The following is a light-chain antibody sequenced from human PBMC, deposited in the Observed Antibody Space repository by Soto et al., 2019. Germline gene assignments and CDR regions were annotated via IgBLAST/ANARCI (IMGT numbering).Light chain of an antibody. CDR1: STDFVSYNR. CDR3: SLYTSENAYV. CDR2: EVS. V-gene: IGLV2-18*01. Sequence: QSFLTHPPSLSGSPGQSVTISCTGTSTDFVSYNRVSWYQQPPGTAPKLMIYEVSKRPSGVPDRFSGSKSGNTASLTISGLQAADEADYYCSLYTSENAYVFGTGTKVTVL. J-gene: IGLJ1*01.